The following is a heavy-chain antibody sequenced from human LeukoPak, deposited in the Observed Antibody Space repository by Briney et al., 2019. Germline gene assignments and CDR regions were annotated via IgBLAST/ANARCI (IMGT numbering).Heavy chain of an antibody. V-gene: IGHV3-21*01. Sequence: GGSLRLSCAASGFTFSSYSMNWVRQAPGKGLEWVSSISSSSSYIYYADSVKGRFTISRDNAKNSLYLQMNSLRAEDTAVYYCARRCSSTSCLQHWGQGTLVTVSS. CDR3: ARRCSSTSCLQH. D-gene: IGHD2-2*01. CDR1: GFTFSSYS. J-gene: IGHJ4*02. CDR2: ISSSSSYI.